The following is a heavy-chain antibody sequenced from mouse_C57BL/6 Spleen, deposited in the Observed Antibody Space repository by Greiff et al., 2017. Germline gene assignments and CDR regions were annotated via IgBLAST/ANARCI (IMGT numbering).Heavy chain of an antibody. CDR1: GYTFTSYW. V-gene: IGHV1-50*01. D-gene: IGHD4-1*01. CDR3: ASQLTGTAAY. J-gene: IGHJ3*01. Sequence: QVQLQQSGAELVKPGASVKLSCKASGYTFTSYWMQWVKQRPGQGLEWIGEIDPSDSYTNYNQKFKGKATLTVDTSSSTAYMQLSSLTSEDSAVYYCASQLTGTAAYWGQGTLVTVSA. CDR2: IDPSDSYT.